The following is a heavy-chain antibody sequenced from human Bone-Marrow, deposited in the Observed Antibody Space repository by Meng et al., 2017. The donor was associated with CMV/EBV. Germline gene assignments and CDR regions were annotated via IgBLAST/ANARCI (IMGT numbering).Heavy chain of an antibody. CDR1: GYTLSGFY. CDR3: ARNPREVTALDI. Sequence: ASVKVSCKASGYTLSGFYMHWVRQAPGQGLEWMGWINPNSGGTNYAQKFQGRVTMTRDTSISTAYMELSRLRSDDTAVYYCARNPREVTALDIWAKGQWSPSPQ. J-gene: IGHJ3*02. CDR2: INPNSGGT. V-gene: IGHV1-2*02. D-gene: IGHD2-21*02.